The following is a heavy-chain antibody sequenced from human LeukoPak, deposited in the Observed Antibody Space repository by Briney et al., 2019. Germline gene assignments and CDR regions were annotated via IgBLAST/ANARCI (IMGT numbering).Heavy chain of an antibody. V-gene: IGHV4-34*01. CDR3: ARDLVGATGH. CDR2: INHSGST. Sequence: SETLSLTCAVYGGSFSGYYWSWIRQPPGKGLEWIGEINHSGSTNYNPSLKSRVTISVDTSKNQFSLKLSSVTAADTAVYYCARDLVGATGHWGQGTLVTVSS. J-gene: IGHJ4*02. CDR1: GGSFSGYY. D-gene: IGHD1-26*01.